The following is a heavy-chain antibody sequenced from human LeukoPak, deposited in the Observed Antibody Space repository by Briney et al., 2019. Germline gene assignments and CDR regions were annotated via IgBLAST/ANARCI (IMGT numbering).Heavy chain of an antibody. CDR2: IYTSGST. CDR1: GGSISSYY. CDR3: ARVSWGSSWTTFDY. Sequence: PSETLSLTCTVSGGSISSYYWSWIRQPAGKGLEWIGRIYTSGSTNYNPSLKSRVTMSVDTSKNQFSLKLSSVTAADTAVYYCARVSWGSSWTTFDYWGQGTLVTVSS. V-gene: IGHV4-4*07. D-gene: IGHD6-13*01. J-gene: IGHJ4*02.